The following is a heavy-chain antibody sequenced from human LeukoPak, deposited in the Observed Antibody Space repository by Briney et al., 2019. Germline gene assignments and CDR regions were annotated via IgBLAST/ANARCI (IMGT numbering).Heavy chain of an antibody. CDR3: ARAYYGSGSYSFDY. CDR1: GFTFSSYS. J-gene: IGHJ4*02. Sequence: TGGSLRLSCAASGFTFSSYSMNWVRQAPGKGLEWVSYISSSSTIYYADSVKGRFTISRDNAKNSLYLQMNSLRAEDTAVYYCARAYYGSGSYSFDYRGQGTLVTVSS. V-gene: IGHV3-48*01. D-gene: IGHD3-10*01. CDR2: ISSSSTI.